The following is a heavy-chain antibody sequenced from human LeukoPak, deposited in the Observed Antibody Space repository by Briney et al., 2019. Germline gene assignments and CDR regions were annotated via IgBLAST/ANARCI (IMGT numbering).Heavy chain of an antibody. J-gene: IGHJ5*02. CDR2: IRYDGGNK. D-gene: IGHD5-12*01. CDR3: AKDLASVDRSWFDP. CDR1: GFTFSSYG. V-gene: IGHV3-30*02. Sequence: GGSLRLSCAASGFTFSSYGMHWVRQAPGKGLEWVAFIRYDGGNKYYADSVKGRFTISRDNSKNTLYLQMNSLRAEDTAVYYCAKDLASVDRSWFDPWGQGTLVTVSS.